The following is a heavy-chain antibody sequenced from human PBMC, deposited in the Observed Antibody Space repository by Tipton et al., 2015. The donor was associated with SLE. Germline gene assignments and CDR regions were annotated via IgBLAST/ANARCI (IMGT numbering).Heavy chain of an antibody. Sequence: KRLEWLGFIYYTGSTDYNPSLKSRVTISIDTSKNHFSLKLTSVTAADTAVYYCARDLSGWPIDYWGQGTLVTVSS. V-gene: IGHV4-61*03. J-gene: IGHJ4*02. D-gene: IGHD6-19*01. CDR2: IYYTGST. CDR3: ARDLSGWPIDY.